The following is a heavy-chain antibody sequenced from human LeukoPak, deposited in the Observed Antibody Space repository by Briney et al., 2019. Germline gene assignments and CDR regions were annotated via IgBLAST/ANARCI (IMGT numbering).Heavy chain of an antibody. V-gene: IGHV5-51*01. J-gene: IGHJ5*02. CDR3: ARTGSRPRPYNWFDP. D-gene: IGHD2-2*01. Sequence: GKSLKISCKGSGYIFTNYWIGWVRQMPGKGLEWMGVIYPGDSDARYNPSFQGQVTISADRSINTAYLQWSSLKASGTAMYYCARTGSRPRPYNWFDPWGQGTLVTVSS. CDR1: GYIFTNYW. CDR2: IYPGDSDA.